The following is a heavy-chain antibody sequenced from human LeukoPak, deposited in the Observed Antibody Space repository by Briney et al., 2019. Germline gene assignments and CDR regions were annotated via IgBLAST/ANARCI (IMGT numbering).Heavy chain of an antibody. CDR2: MNPDSGNT. V-gene: IGHV1-8*03. CDR1: GYTFTSYD. D-gene: IGHD2-2*01. Sequence: ASVKVSCKASGYTFTSYDINWVRQATGQGLEWMGWMNPDSGNTGYAQKFQGRVTITRNTSISTAYMELSSLRSEDTAVYYCARGRSAMANYYYYMDVWGKGTTVTVSS. J-gene: IGHJ6*03. CDR3: ARGRSAMANYYYYMDV.